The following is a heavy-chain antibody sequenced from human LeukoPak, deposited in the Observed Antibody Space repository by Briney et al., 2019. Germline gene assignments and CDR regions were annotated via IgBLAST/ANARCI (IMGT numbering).Heavy chain of an antibody. J-gene: IGHJ6*03. CDR1: GFTFSSYE. Sequence: GGSLRLSCAASGFTFSSYEMNWVRQAPGKGLEWVSYISSSGSTIYYADSVKGRFTISKDNAKNSLYLQMNSLRAEDTAVYYCARDLVKAYGSGSYYYYYMDVWGKGTTVTISS. CDR3: ARDLVKAYGSGSYYYYYMDV. V-gene: IGHV3-48*03. CDR2: ISSSGSTI. D-gene: IGHD3-10*01.